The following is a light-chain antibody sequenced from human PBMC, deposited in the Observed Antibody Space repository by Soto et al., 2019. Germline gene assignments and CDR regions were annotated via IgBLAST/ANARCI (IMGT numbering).Light chain of an antibody. CDR3: QQLNSYPLT. CDR1: QSVNSNY. J-gene: IGKJ4*01. CDR2: GAS. V-gene: IGKV3-20*01. Sequence: EIVLTQSPGTLSLSPGERASLSCRSSQSVNSNYLAWYQQKPGQAPRLLIYGASSRAAGIPDRFSGSGSGTDFTLTISSLQPEDFATYYCQQLNSYPLTFGGGTKVDIK.